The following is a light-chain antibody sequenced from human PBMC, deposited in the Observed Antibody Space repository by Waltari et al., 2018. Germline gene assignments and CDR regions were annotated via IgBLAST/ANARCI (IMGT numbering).Light chain of an antibody. CDR1: QRISRW. J-gene: IGKJ1*01. CDR3: QQYNGYPWT. CDR2: KAS. Sequence: DIQMTPSPSTLSASVGDRVTITYRASQRISRWLAWYQQKPGKAPKLLIYKASNLESGVPSRFSAGGSETEFTLTISSLQPDDFATYYCQQYNGYPWTFGQGTKVEVK. V-gene: IGKV1-5*03.